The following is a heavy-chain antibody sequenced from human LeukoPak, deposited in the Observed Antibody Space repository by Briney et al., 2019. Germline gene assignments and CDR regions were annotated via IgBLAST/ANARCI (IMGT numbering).Heavy chain of an antibody. Sequence: GGSPRLSCAASGFTFSSYSMNWVRQAPGKGLEWVSYISSSSSTIYYADSVKGRFTISRDNAKNSLYLQMNSLRDEDTAVYYCARVGGYSSGWSYYFDYWGQGTLVTVSS. CDR1: GFTFSSYS. V-gene: IGHV3-48*02. J-gene: IGHJ4*02. CDR2: ISSSSSTI. CDR3: ARVGGYSSGWSYYFDY. D-gene: IGHD6-19*01.